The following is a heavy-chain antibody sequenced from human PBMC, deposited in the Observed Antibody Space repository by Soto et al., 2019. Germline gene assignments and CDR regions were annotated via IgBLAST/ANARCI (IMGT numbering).Heavy chain of an antibody. CDR2: IYPCDSDT. D-gene: IGHD3-10*01. Sequence: PGESLKISCKGSGYSFTSYWIGWVRQMPWKGLEWMGIIYPCDSDTRYSPSFQGQVTISADKSISTAYLQWSSLKASDTAMCYCPRRAKYGSGSYYYYYYGMDVWGQGSPATFSS. J-gene: IGHJ6*02. CDR1: GYSFTSYW. V-gene: IGHV5-51*01. CDR3: PRRAKYGSGSYYYYYYGMDV.